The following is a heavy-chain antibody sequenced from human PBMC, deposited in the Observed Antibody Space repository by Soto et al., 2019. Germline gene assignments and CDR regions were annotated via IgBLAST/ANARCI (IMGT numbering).Heavy chain of an antibody. CDR1: GGTFSSYA. CDR3: ARDRYYYDSSGYFLDY. Sequence: QVQLVHSGAEVKKPGSSVKVSCKGSGGTFSSYAISWVRQAPGQALEWMGGIIPIVGTANYAQKCQGRVTITADKPTSIAYMELSSVRSEDTAVYYCARDRYYYDSSGYFLDYWGEGALVTVSS. V-gene: IGHV1-69*06. D-gene: IGHD3-22*01. J-gene: IGHJ4*02. CDR2: IIPIVGTA.